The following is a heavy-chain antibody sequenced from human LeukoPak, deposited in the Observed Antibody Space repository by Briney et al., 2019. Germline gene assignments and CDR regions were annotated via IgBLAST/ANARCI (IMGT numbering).Heavy chain of an antibody. CDR3: ARDYYDSSGYYYEPYYYGMDV. CDR2: ISAHNGNT. Sequence: GASVKVSCKASGYTFTSYGISWVRHAPGQGVEWMGWISAHNGNTNYAQKLQGRVTMTTDTSTSTAYMELRSLRSDDTAVYYCARDYYDSSGYYYEPYYYGMDVWGQGTTVTVSS. CDR1: GYTFTSYG. J-gene: IGHJ6*02. D-gene: IGHD3-22*01. V-gene: IGHV1-18*01.